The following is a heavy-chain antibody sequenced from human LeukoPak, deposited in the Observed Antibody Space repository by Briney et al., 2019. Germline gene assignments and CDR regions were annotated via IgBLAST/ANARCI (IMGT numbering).Heavy chain of an antibody. CDR3: ASSARGYFDY. J-gene: IGHJ4*02. CDR2: ISYDGSNK. D-gene: IGHD3-10*01. Sequence: GGSLRLSCAASGFTFSSYAMHWVRQAPGKGLEWVAVISYDGSNKYYADSVKGRFTISRDNSKNTLYLQMNSLRAEDTAVYHCASSARGYFDYWGQGTLVTVSS. CDR1: GFTFSSYA. V-gene: IGHV3-30*04.